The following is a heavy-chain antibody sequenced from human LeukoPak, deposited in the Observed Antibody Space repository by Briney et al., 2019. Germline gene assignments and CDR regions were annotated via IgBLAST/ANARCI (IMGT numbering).Heavy chain of an antibody. CDR3: ARDLGYCSGGRCYSGYFQR. J-gene: IGHJ1*01. Sequence: SETLSLTCTVSGGSISSYYWSWIRQPPGKGLELIGYIYYSGSTNYNPSLKSRVTISVDTSKNQFSLKLSSVTAADTAVYYCARDLGYCSGGRCYSGYFQRWGQGTLVTVSS. CDR2: IYYSGST. D-gene: IGHD2-15*01. CDR1: GGSISSYY. V-gene: IGHV4-59*01.